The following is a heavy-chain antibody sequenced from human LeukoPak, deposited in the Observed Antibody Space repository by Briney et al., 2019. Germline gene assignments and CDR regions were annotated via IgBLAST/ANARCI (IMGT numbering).Heavy chain of an antibody. D-gene: IGHD3-16*02. Sequence: ASVKVSCKASGYTFTSYGISWVRQAPGQGLEWMGWISAYNGNTNYAQKLQGRVTMTTDTSTSTAYMELRSLRSDDTAVYYCARTLITFGGVIVIRGENFDYWGQGTLVTVSS. J-gene: IGHJ4*02. V-gene: IGHV1-18*01. CDR1: GYTFTSYG. CDR3: ARTLITFGGVIVIRGENFDY. CDR2: ISAYNGNT.